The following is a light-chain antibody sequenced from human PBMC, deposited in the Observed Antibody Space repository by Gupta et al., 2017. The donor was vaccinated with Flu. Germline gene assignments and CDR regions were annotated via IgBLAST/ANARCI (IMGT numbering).Light chain of an antibody. CDR3: QQYGSYPDT. Sequence: PSTLSASVGDRVTITCRASQSISFWLAWYQQKPGKAPKLLIYKASSLEGGVPSRFSGSGSGTEFTLTISSLQPDDFAIYFCQQYGSYPDTFGRGTKVELK. CDR2: KAS. J-gene: IGKJ4*01. CDR1: QSISFW. V-gene: IGKV1-5*03.